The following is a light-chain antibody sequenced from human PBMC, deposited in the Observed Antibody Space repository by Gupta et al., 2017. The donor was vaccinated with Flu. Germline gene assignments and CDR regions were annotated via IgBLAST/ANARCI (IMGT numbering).Light chain of an antibody. V-gene: IGLV2-11*01. J-gene: IGLJ1*01. Sequence: TGTSSDIGANNYVSWYHQHPGKAPKVMIYDVSKRPSGVPDLFSGSKSGNTASLTVSGLQAEADADYYCCSYGVNDVFGTGTKVTVL. CDR1: SSDIGANNY. CDR2: DVS. CDR3: CSYGVNDV.